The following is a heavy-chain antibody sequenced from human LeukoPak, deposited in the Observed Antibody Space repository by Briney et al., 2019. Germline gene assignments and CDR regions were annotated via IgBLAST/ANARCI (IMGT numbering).Heavy chain of an antibody. V-gene: IGHV3-53*05. D-gene: IGHD3-10*01. Sequence: GGSLRLSCAASGFTVSSNYMSWVRQAPGKGLEWVSVIYSGGSTYYADSVKGRFTISRDNFKNTLYLQMNSLRAEDTAVYYCAKVLQMVREVTPFDYWGQGTLVTVSS. CDR1: GFTVSSNY. CDR2: IYSGGST. J-gene: IGHJ4*02. CDR3: AKVLQMVREVTPFDY.